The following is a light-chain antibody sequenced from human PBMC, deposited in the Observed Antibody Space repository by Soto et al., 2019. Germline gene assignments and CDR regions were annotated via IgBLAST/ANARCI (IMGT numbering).Light chain of an antibody. J-gene: IGKJ1*01. CDR2: KAS. V-gene: IGKV1-5*03. CDR3: QHYNDYSRM. CDR1: QSVDTW. Sequence: DIQMAQSPSTLSASIGDRGTITCRASQSVDTWLAWYQQKPGKAPKLLIYKASSLQTGVTSRFSGSGSGTEVTLTISSMQPDDFATYYCQHYNDYSRMFGQGTKVEIK.